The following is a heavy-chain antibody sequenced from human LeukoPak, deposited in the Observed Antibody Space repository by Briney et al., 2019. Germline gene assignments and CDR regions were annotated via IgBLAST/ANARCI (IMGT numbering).Heavy chain of an antibody. CDR2: IYTSGST. CDR1: GDSISSYY. D-gene: IGHD2-8*01. CDR3: ARDNTKATQTYFDY. J-gene: IGHJ4*02. Sequence: SETLSLTSTVSGDSISSYYWSWIRQPAGKGLEWIGRIYTSGSTNYDPSLKSRVTMSVDTSKNQFSLKLSSVTAADTAVYYCARDNTKATQTYFDYWGQGTLVTVSS. V-gene: IGHV4-4*07.